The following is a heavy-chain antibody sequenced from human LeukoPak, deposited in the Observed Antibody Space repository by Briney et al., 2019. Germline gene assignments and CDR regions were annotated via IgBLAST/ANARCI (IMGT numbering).Heavy chain of an antibody. V-gene: IGHV3-23*01. D-gene: IGHD1-26*01. CDR2: ISGSGGST. J-gene: IGHJ4*02. CDR3: ARDWYSGSFPLDY. CDR1: GFTFSSYG. Sequence: GGTLRLSCAASGFTFSSYGMSWVRQAPGKGLEWVSAISGSGGSTYYADSVKGRFTISRDNSKNTLYLQMNSLRAEDTAVYYCARDWYSGSFPLDYWGQGTLVTVSS.